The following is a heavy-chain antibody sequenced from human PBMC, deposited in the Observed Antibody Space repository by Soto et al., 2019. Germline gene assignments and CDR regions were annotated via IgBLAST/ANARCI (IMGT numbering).Heavy chain of an antibody. V-gene: IGHV3-30*18. D-gene: IGHD3-9*01. Sequence: GGSLRLPCAASGFTFSSYGMHWVRQAPGKGLEWVAVISYDGSNKYYADSVKGRFTISRDNSKNTLYLQMNSLRAEDTAVYYCAKGARGEYYDILTGPDYWGQGTLVTVSS. CDR1: GFTFSSYG. J-gene: IGHJ4*02. CDR2: ISYDGSNK. CDR3: AKGARGEYYDILTGPDY.